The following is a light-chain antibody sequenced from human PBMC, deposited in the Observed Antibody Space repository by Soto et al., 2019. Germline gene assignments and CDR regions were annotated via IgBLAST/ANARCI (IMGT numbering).Light chain of an antibody. CDR3: LLSYNGPYV. CDR1: TGAVTNGHY. J-gene: IGLJ1*01. Sequence: QAFVTQDPSLTVSPGGTVTLTCGSSTGAVTNGHYPYWFQQKPGQAPRTLIYDTTNRHSWTPARFSGSLLGGKAALTLSGAQPEDEAEYYCLLSYNGPYVFGTGTKVTVL. CDR2: DTT. V-gene: IGLV7-46*01.